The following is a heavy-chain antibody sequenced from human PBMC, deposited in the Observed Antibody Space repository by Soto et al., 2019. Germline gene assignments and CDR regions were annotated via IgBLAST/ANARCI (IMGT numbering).Heavy chain of an antibody. CDR1: GFAFNDFA. Sequence: EVHLLESGGDLVLPGGSLRLSCAASGFAFNDFAISWVRQAPGKGPEWLSTISGSGDKTFHSDSVKGRFDISRDNSNIKMFLQMNSLRAEDTAIYYCAKGASHAPFEKWGRGTLVTVSS. J-gene: IGHJ4*02. CDR3: AKGASHAPFEK. V-gene: IGHV3-23*01. CDR2: ISGSGDKT.